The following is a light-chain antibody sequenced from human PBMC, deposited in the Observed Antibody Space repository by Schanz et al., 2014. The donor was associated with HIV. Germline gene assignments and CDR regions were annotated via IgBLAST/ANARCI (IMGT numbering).Light chain of an antibody. CDR1: TSDIGNHDF. Sequence: QSALTQPPSASGSPGQSVTISCTGTTSDIGNHDFVSWYQQHPGKAPKLMIYDVTKRPSGVPARFSGSKSGNTASLTVSGLQADDEADYYCSSYGGGDTVLFGGGTKLTVL. CDR3: SSYGGGDTVL. J-gene: IGLJ3*02. CDR2: DVT. V-gene: IGLV2-8*01.